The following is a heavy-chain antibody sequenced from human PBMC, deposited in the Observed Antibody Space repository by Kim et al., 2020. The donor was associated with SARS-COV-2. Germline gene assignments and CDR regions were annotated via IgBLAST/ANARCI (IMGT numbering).Heavy chain of an antibody. V-gene: IGHV1-2*06. J-gene: IGHJ4*02. Sequence: ASVKVSCKASGYTFTGYYMHWVRQAPGQGLEWMGRINPNSGGTNYAQKFQGRVTMTRDTSISTAYMELSRLRSDDTAVYYCARGDYYDSSGYRLPIDYWGQGTLVTVSS. CDR1: GYTFTGYY. CDR3: ARGDYYDSSGYRLPIDY. CDR2: INPNSGGT. D-gene: IGHD3-22*01.